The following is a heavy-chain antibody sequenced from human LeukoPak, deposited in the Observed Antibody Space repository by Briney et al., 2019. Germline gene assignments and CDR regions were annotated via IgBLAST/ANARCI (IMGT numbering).Heavy chain of an antibody. J-gene: IGHJ4*02. Sequence: GGSLRLSCAASGFTVSSNYMSWVRQAPGKGLEWVSVIYSGGSTYYADSVKGRFTISRDNSKNTLYLQMNRLRAEDTALYYCARGMTTESSGNSISYYFDYWGQGTLVTVSS. CDR1: GFTVSSNY. D-gene: IGHD4-23*01. CDR3: ARGMTTESSGNSISYYFDY. V-gene: IGHV3-53*01. CDR2: IYSGGST.